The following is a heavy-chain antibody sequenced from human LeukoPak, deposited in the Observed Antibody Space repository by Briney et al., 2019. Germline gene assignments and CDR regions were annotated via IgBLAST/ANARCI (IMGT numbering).Heavy chain of an antibody. CDR1: GFTVSTYA. J-gene: IGHJ4*02. CDR2: ISGSGGRT. V-gene: IGHV3-23*01. CDR3: ARDDYDSTAHGY. D-gene: IGHD3-22*01. Sequence: GGFLRLSCAASGFTVSTYAMSWVRQAPGKGLEWVSGISGSGGRTYYADSVKGRFTISRDNSKNTLYLQMNRLRAEDTAVYYCARDDYDSTAHGYWGQGTLVTVSS.